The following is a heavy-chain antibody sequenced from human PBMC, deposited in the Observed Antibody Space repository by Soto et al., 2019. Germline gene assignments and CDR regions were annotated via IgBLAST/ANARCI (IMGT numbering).Heavy chain of an antibody. CDR1: GVTFSAYW. CDR3: AKGSASGSHYYFDY. V-gene: IGHV3-74*01. D-gene: IGHD6-25*01. J-gene: IGHJ4*01. Sequence: HPWVSLRLSCAASGVTFSAYWMHWVRQAPGKGLVWVSRINSDGSSTSYADSVKGRFTISRDNAMNTLHLQMNSLRVEDAAVYFCAKGSASGSHYYFDYWGHGTLVTVSS. CDR2: INSDGSST.